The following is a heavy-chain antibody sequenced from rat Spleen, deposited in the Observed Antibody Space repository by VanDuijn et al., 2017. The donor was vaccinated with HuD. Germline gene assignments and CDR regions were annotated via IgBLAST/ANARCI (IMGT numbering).Heavy chain of an antibody. D-gene: IGHD1-1*01. Sequence: EVQLVESDGGLVQPGKSLKLSCAASGFTFSDFFMAWVRQAPTKGLEWVATISYEGSSTYYGDSVKGRFTISRDNAKSNLYRQMNSLMSEDTATYYWDRHEGYYSGDLYWYFDFWGPGTMVTVSS. CDR2: ISYEGSST. CDR3: DRHEGYYSGDLYWYFDF. J-gene: IGHJ1*01. CDR1: GFTFSDFF. V-gene: IGHV5-22*01.